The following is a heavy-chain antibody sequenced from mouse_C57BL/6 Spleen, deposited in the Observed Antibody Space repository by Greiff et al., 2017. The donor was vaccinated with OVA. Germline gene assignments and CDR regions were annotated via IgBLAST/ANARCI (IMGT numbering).Heavy chain of an antibody. CDR1: GYTFTSYW. J-gene: IGHJ4*01. CDR2: IDPTDSET. Sequence: QVQLQQPGAELVRPGSSVKLSCKASGYTFTSYWMHWVKQRPIQGLEWIGNIDPTDSETNYNQKFKDKATLTVDKSSSTAYMQLSSLTSEDSAVYYCFLPNYYAMDYWGQGTSVTVSS. D-gene: IGHD2-1*01. CDR3: FLPNYYAMDY. V-gene: IGHV1-52*01.